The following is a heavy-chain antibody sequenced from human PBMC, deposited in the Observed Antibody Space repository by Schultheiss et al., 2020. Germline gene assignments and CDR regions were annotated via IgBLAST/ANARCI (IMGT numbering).Heavy chain of an antibody. D-gene: IGHD3-22*01. V-gene: IGHV3-7*01. J-gene: IGHJ3*02. CDR3: ARLIVVVITESYAFDI. CDR2: IKQDGSEK. Sequence: GGSLRLSCAASGFTFSSYWMSWVRQAPGKGLEWVANIKQDGSEKYYVDSVKGRFTISRDNAKNSLYLQMNSLRAEDTAVYYCARLIVVVITESYAFDIWGQGTMVTGSS. CDR1: GFTFSSYW.